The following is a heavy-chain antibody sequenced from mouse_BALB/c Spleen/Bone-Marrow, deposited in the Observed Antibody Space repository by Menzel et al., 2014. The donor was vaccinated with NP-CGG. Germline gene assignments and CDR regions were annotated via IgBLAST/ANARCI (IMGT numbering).Heavy chain of an antibody. J-gene: IGHJ2*01. Sequence: EVMLVESGGGLVKPGGSLKLSRAASGFTFSSYAMSWVRQTPEKRLEWVASISSGGSTYYPDSVKGRFTISRDNARNILYLQMSSLRSEDTAMYYCARDDYDDQYYFDYWGQGTTLTVSS. CDR2: ISSGGST. D-gene: IGHD2-4*01. CDR3: ARDDYDDQYYFDY. CDR1: GFTFSSYA. V-gene: IGHV5-6-5*01.